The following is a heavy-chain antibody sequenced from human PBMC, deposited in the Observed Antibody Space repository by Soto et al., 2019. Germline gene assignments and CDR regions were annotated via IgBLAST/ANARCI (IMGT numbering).Heavy chain of an antibody. Sequence: EVQLVESGGGLVQPGGSLRLSCAASGFTFTIYWMSWVRQAPGKGLEWVANIKEDETDKYYVDSVKGRFSISRDNARNSLYLQMNSLRADDTAIYYCARDLHAAAGRRYFDLWGRGTLVTVSS. CDR2: IKEDETDK. J-gene: IGHJ2*01. V-gene: IGHV3-7*03. CDR1: GFTFTIYW. D-gene: IGHD6-13*01. CDR3: ARDLHAAAGRRYFDL.